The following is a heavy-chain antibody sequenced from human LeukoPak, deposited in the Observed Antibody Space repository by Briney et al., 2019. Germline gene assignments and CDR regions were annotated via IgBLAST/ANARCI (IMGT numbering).Heavy chain of an antibody. Sequence: GSLRLSCAASGFTFSDYYMSWIRQTPGKGRGWVSYISSSGTTMEYAKSVKRRFTISRDNAKDSLYLQMNSLEAEDTAVYYCAKGHTYGMIWGQGTLVSVSS. CDR2: ISSSGTTM. J-gene: IGHJ4*02. CDR3: AKGHTYGMI. CDR1: GFTFSDYY. V-gene: IGHV3-11*01. D-gene: IGHD2-8*01.